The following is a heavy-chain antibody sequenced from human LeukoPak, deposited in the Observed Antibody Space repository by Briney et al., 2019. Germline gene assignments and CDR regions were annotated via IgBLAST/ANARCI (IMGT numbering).Heavy chain of an antibody. CDR1: GGSITSSNYY. CDR3: DAGYSTSSLALLFHY. V-gene: IGHV4-39*01. J-gene: IGHJ4*02. Sequence: PSETLSLTCTVSGGSITSSNYYWGWVRQPPGGRLEWIGSFYYSVSTYYNSSLKSRVTISFDTSKNQFSLKVSSVTAADTAVYYCDAGYSTSSLALLFHYWDQGTLVTASS. CDR2: FYYSVST. D-gene: IGHD6-6*01.